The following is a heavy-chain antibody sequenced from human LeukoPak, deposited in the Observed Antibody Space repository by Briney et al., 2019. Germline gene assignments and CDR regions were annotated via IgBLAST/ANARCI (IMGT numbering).Heavy chain of an antibody. CDR3: ARDPPASDYFDY. V-gene: IGHV1-2*06. CDR2: INPNSGGT. Sequence: EASVKVSCKASGYTFTGYYMNWVRQAPGRGLEWMGRINPNSGGTKYVQKFQGRVTMTRDTSISTAYMELSRLRSDDTAVYYCARDPPASDYFDYWGQGIVVTVSS. J-gene: IGHJ4*02. CDR1: GYTFTGYY.